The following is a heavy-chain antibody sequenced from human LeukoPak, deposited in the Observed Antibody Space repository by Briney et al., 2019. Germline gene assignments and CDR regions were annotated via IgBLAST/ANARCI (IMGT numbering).Heavy chain of an antibody. J-gene: IGHJ4*02. CDR1: GGTFSSYA. CDR3: ARSLTPSYYYDSSGYSPLDY. Sequence: SVKVSCKASGGTFSSYAISWVRQAPGQGLEWMGGIIPIFGTANYAQKFQGRVTITADESTSTAYMELSSLRSEDTAVYYCARSLTPSYYYDSSGYSPLDYWGQGTLVTVSS. D-gene: IGHD3-22*01. CDR2: IIPIFGTA. V-gene: IGHV1-69*13.